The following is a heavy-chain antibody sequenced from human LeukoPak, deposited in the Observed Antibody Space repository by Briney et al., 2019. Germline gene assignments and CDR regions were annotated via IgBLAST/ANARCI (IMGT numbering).Heavy chain of an antibody. CDR1: GGSISSYY. CDR3: ARELRYFDWLLYWFDP. Sequence: SETLSLTCTVSGGSISSYYWSWIRQPAGKGLEWIGRIYTSGSTNYNPSLKSRVTTSVDTSKNQFSLKLSSVTAADTAVYYCARELRYFDWLLYWFDPWGQGTLVTVSS. CDR2: IYTSGST. D-gene: IGHD3-9*01. J-gene: IGHJ5*02. V-gene: IGHV4-4*07.